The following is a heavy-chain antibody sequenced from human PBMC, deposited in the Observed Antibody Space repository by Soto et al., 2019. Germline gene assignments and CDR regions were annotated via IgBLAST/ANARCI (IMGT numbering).Heavy chain of an antibody. Sequence: QVTLKESGPVLVKPTETLTLTCTVSGFSLSNARMGVSWIRQPPGKALEWLPHIFSNDEKSYSTSLKSRLTISKDTSKSQVVLTMTNMDPVDTATYYCARIVRYYDFWSGYYRSGGRFDPWGQGTLVTVSS. CDR2: IFSNDEK. V-gene: IGHV2-26*01. D-gene: IGHD3-3*01. CDR3: ARIVRYYDFWSGYYRSGGRFDP. J-gene: IGHJ5*02. CDR1: GFSLSNARMG.